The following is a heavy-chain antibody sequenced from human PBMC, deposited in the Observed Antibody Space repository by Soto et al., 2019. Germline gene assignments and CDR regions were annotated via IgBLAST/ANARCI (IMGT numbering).Heavy chain of an antibody. CDR2: ISYSGST. J-gene: IGHJ3*02. CDR3: ARGARYCSGGSCYDDAFDI. Sequence: SETLSLTCTVSGGSISSGDYYWSWIRQSQGKGLEWIGYISYSGSTYYNPSLKSRVTISADTSKNQFSLKLSSVTAADTAVYYCARGARYCSGGSCYDDAFDIWGQGTMVTVSS. CDR1: GGSISSGDYY. V-gene: IGHV4-30-4*01. D-gene: IGHD2-15*01.